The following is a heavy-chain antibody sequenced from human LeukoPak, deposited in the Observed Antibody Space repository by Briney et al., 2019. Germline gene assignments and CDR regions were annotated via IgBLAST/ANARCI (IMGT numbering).Heavy chain of an antibody. J-gene: IGHJ4*02. V-gene: IGHV4-4*07. CDR2: IYSSGST. CDR1: GASISVYY. D-gene: IGHD4-17*01. CDR3: ARGFSPSGDYGEAGIDY. Sequence: SETLSLTCTVSGASISVYYWSWIRQPAGKGLEWIGRIYSSGSTNYSPSLKSRVTMSIDTSKNQFSLKLRSVTAADTAVYYCARGFSPSGDYGEAGIDYWGQGTLVTVSS.